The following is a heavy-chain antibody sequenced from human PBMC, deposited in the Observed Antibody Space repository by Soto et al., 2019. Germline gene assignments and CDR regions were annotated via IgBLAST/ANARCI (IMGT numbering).Heavy chain of an antibody. CDR3: AKDGGYYSGGWPFY. V-gene: IGHV3-30*18. J-gene: IGHJ4*02. Sequence: QVQLVESGGGVVQPGRSLRLSCAASGSSFSSYGINWVRQVPGKGLEWVAVISYDGTYKHYADSVKGRFTFSRDNSKKTVYLQMNSLRGEDTAVYDCAKDGGYYSGGWPFYGGQGTLVTVSS. D-gene: IGHD6-25*01. CDR2: ISYDGTYK. CDR1: GSSFSSYG.